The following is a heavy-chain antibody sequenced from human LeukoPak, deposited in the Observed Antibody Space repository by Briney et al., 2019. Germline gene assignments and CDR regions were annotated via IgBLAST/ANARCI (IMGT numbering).Heavy chain of an antibody. CDR1: GGSISSYY. J-gene: IGHJ4*02. CDR2: IYYSGST. V-gene: IGHV4-59*01. Sequence: SETLSLTCTVSGGSISSYYWSWIRQPPGKGLEWIGYIYYSGSTNYNPSLKSRVTISVDTSKNQFSLKLSSVTAADTAVYYCARGSYCTNGVCYNGYSFGYIWGRGTLVTVSS. CDR3: ARGSYCTNGVCYNGYSFGYI. D-gene: IGHD2-8*01.